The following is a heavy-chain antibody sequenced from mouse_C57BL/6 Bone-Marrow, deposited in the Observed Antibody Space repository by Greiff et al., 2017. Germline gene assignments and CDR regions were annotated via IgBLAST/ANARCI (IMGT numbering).Heavy chain of an antibody. CDR2: ISSCRSTI. J-gene: IGHJ4*01. D-gene: IGHD1-1*01. Sequence: EVMLVESGGGLVKPGGSLKLSCAASGFTFSDSGMHWVRQAPEKGLEWVAYISSCRSTIYYADTVKGRFTISRDNDKNTLFLQMTSLRSEDTAMYYCARSSYYDYAMDYWGQGTSVTVSS. V-gene: IGHV5-17*01. CDR3: ARSSYYDYAMDY. CDR1: GFTFSDSG.